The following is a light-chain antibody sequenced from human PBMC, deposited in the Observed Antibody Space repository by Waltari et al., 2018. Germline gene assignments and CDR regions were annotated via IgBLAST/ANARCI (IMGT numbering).Light chain of an antibody. V-gene: IGKV3-11*01. CDR2: EAS. Sequence: EIVLTQSPATLSLSPGERATLSCSASQSVSSYLAWYQQKPGQAPRLLLYEASNTATGIPARFSGSGSGTDFTLTSSSLEPEDFAVYYCQQRSNWRFTFGPGTKVEIK. J-gene: IGKJ3*01. CDR3: QQRSNWRFT. CDR1: QSVSSY.